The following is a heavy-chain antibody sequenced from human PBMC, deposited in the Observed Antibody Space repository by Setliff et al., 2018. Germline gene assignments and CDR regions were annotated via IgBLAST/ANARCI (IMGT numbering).Heavy chain of an antibody. CDR3: AREIRVVVPAAPRYYGMDV. Sequence: ASVKVSCKASGYTLTGYYMHWVRQAPGQGLEWMGWINPNSGGTNYAQKFQGRVTMTRDTSISTAYMELSRLRSDDTAVYYCAREIRVVVPAAPRYYGMDVWGQGTTVTVSS. CDR2: INPNSGGT. J-gene: IGHJ6*02. V-gene: IGHV1-2*02. D-gene: IGHD2-2*01. CDR1: GYTLTGYY.